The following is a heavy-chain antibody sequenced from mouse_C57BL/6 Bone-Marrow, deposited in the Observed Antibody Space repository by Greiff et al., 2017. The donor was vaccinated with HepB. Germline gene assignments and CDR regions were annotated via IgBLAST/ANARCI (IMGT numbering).Heavy chain of an antibody. Sequence: VQLQQSGPELVKPGASVKIPCKASGYTFTDYNMDWVKQSHGKSLEWIGDINPNNGGTIYNQKFKGKATLTVDKSYSTAYMELRSLTSEDTAVYYCARPLIYYYGSSYVRWYCDVWGTGTTVTVSS. D-gene: IGHD1-1*01. J-gene: IGHJ1*03. CDR3: ARPLIYYYGSSYVRWYCDV. V-gene: IGHV1-18*01. CDR2: INPNNGGT. CDR1: GYTFTDYN.